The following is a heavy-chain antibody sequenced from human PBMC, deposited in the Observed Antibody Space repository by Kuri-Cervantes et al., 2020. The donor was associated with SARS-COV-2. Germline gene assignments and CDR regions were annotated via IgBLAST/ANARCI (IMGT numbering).Heavy chain of an antibody. Sequence: ETLSLTCAASGFTFSSYAMSWVRQAPGKGLEWVSAISGSGGSTYYADSVKGRFTISRDNSKNTLYLQMNSLRAEDTAVYYCAKGGNRDNWFDPRGQGTLVTVSS. CDR2: ISGSGGST. D-gene: IGHD1-14*01. CDR1: GFTFSSYA. V-gene: IGHV3-23*01. CDR3: AKGGNRDNWFDP. J-gene: IGHJ5*02.